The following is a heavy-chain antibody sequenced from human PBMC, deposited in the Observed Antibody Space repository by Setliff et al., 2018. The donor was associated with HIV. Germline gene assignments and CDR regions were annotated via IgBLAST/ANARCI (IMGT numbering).Heavy chain of an antibody. J-gene: IGHJ4*02. V-gene: IGHV2-70*11. Sequence: SGPTLVNPTQTLTLICSFSGFSLSISGMCLTWIRQPPGKALEWLARIDWDDDRYYSSSLKTRLNISMDTSKNRVVLTMTSLDPGDTATYFCARTFPCFYYANSGHTNYFDFWGQGARVTSPQ. D-gene: IGHD3-22*01. CDR2: IDWDDDR. CDR1: GFSLSISGMC. CDR3: ARTFPCFYYANSGHTNYFDF.